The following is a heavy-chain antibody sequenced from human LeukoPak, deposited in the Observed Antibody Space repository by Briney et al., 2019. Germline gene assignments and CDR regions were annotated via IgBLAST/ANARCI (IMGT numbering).Heavy chain of an antibody. Sequence: GGSLRLSCAASGFTFSSYEMNWVRQAPGKGLEWVSYISSSSSTIYYADSVKGRFTISRDNAKNSLYLQMNSLRAEDTAVYYCARDRNTVPAAQLNYDYWGQGTLVTVSS. CDR1: GFTFSSYE. CDR2: ISSSSSTI. CDR3: ARDRNTVPAAQLNYDY. J-gene: IGHJ4*02. D-gene: IGHD2-2*01. V-gene: IGHV3-48*01.